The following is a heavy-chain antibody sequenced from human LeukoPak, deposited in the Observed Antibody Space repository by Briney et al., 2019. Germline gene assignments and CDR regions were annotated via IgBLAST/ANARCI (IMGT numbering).Heavy chain of an antibody. J-gene: IGHJ4*02. CDR2: IHYSGST. CDR1: GGSISSSSYY. D-gene: IGHD1-1*01. CDR3: ARHPATGTHFDY. Sequence: EPSETLSLTCTVSGGSISSSSYYWGWIRQPPGKGLEWIGSIHYSGSTYYNPSLKSRVTISVDTSKNQFSLKLSSVTAADTAVYYCARHPATGTHFDYWGQGTLVTVSS. V-gene: IGHV4-39*01.